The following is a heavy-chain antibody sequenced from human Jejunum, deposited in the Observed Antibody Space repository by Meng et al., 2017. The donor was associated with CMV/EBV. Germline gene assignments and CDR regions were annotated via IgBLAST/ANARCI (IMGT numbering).Heavy chain of an antibody. CDR3: ARRLEASEFFDF. D-gene: IGHD3-10*01. CDR2: IYPGDSDT. CDR1: GYNVDTHW. J-gene: IGHJ4*02. Sequence: RVSGYNVDTHWIGWVRQTPGKGLEWMGVIYPGDSDTRYSPSFQGQVTISADKSISTAYLQWSSLKASDTAVYYCARRLEASEFFDFWGQGMLVTVSS. V-gene: IGHV5-51*01.